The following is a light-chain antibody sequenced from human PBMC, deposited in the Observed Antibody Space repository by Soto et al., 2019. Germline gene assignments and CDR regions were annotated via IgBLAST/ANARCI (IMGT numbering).Light chain of an antibody. J-gene: IGLJ2*01. V-gene: IGLV2-14*03. Sequence: QSVLTQPASVSGSPGQSITISCTGTSSDVGGYNYVSWYQQHPGKAPKLLLYEVSSRPSGVSNRFSGSKSGNTASLTISGLQAEDEADYYCTSFTISISLVVFGGGTKVTVL. CDR3: TSFTISISLVV. CDR1: SSDVGGYNY. CDR2: EVS.